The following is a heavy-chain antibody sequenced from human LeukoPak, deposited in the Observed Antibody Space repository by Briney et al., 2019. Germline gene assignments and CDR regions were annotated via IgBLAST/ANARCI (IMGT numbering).Heavy chain of an antibody. D-gene: IGHD4-17*01. J-gene: IGHJ4*02. Sequence: GGSLSLSCPASGFSFISYAMHWVRQAPAKGLEWGGVLSDDGRRKDYADSVKGRFTISRDNSKDTLYLQMNSLRAEDTAVYYCAKRPSDYGDYVSYFDYWGQGTLVTVSS. CDR2: LSDDGRRK. V-gene: IGHV3-30*18. CDR3: AKRPSDYGDYVSYFDY. CDR1: GFSFISYA.